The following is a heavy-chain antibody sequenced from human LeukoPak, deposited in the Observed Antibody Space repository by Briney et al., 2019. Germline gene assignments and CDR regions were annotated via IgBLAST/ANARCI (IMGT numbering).Heavy chain of an antibody. CDR3: ARDFRYCSGGSCYKVGLEDY. Sequence: GASVKVSCKASGGTFSSYAISWVRQAPGQGLEWMGGIIPIFGTANYAQKFQGRVTITADESTSTAYMELSSLRSEDTAVYYCARDFRYCSGGSCYKVGLEDYWGQGTLVTVSS. V-gene: IGHV1-69*01. J-gene: IGHJ4*02. D-gene: IGHD2-15*01. CDR2: IIPIFGTA. CDR1: GGTFSSYA.